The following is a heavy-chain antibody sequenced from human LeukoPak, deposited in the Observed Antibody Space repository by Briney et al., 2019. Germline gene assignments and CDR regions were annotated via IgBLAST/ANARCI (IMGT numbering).Heavy chain of an antibody. D-gene: IGHD3-3*01. J-gene: IGHJ4*02. CDR1: GYTFTGYG. Sequence: ASVKVSCKASGYTFTGYGISWVRQAPGQGLEWMGWISAYNGNTNYAQKLQGRVTMTTDTSTSTAYMELRSLRSDDTAVYYCARVVFSRLTLRFFDYWGQGTLVTVSS. CDR3: ARVVFSRLTLRFFDY. CDR2: ISAYNGNT. V-gene: IGHV1-18*01.